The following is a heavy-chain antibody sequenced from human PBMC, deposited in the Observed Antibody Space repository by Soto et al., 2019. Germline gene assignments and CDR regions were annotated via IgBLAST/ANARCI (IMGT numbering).Heavy chain of an antibody. V-gene: IGHV3-23*01. D-gene: IGHD1-26*01. Sequence: EVQLLESGGGLVQPGGSLRLSCSASGFTFSVYTMNWVRQAPGKGLEWVSGIYGNGGGTFYVDSVKGRFTISRDNSKNTLYLQMNSLRAEDTAVYYCAKDMQPDIRWEIDYWGQGTLVTVSS. CDR2: IYGNGGGT. CDR3: AKDMQPDIRWEIDY. CDR1: GFTFSVYT. J-gene: IGHJ4*02.